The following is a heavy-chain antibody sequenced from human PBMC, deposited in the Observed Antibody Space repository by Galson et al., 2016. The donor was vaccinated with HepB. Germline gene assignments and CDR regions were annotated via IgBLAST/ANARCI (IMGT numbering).Heavy chain of an antibody. CDR3: ARDQDSVLWFGELLSNADYHYYGMDV. CDR2: INPRGGST. V-gene: IGHV1-46*01. Sequence: SCKASGYTFTTYYIHWVRQAPGQGLDWMGIINPRGGSTSNAQKIQGRVTMTRDTSTSPVYMELISLRSEDTAVYYCARDQDSVLWFGELLSNADYHYYGMDVWGQGTTVTVSS. J-gene: IGHJ6*02. D-gene: IGHD3-10*01. CDR1: GYTFTTYY.